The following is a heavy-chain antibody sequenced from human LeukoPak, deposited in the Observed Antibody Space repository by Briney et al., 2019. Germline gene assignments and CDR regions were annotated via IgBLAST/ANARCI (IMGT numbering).Heavy chain of an antibody. CDR3: AGGRVWLAFDS. CDR2: VYYSGST. V-gene: IGHV4-59*01. Sequence: SEPLSLTCTGSGGSISNYYWTWIRQPPGKGLEWIAYVYYSGSTNYNPSLKSRVSISVDTSKNQFSLKLSSVTAADTAVYYCAGGRVWLAFDSWGQGTLLTVSS. D-gene: IGHD5-18*01. CDR1: GGSISNYY. J-gene: IGHJ4*02.